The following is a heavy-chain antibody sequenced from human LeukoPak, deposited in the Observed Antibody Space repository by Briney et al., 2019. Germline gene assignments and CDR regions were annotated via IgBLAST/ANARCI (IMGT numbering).Heavy chain of an antibody. D-gene: IGHD3-16*02. CDR3: ARGDYVWGTYHYTLDY. V-gene: IGHV3-74*01. CDR2: INNDGRTT. J-gene: IGHJ4*02. CDR1: AFTFSNNW. Sequence: GGSLRLSCAASAFTFSNNWMYWVRQAPGKGLVWVSRINNDGRTTSYAHSVKGRLTISRDNAKSTLYLQMNSLRAEDTAVYFCARGDYVWGTYHYTLDYWGQGTLVTVSS.